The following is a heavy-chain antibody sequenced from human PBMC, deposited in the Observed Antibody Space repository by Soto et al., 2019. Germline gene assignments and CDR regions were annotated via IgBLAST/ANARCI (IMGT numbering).Heavy chain of an antibody. V-gene: IGHV4-59*01. D-gene: IGHD1-26*01. Sequence: SETLSLTCTVSGGSISSYYWSWIRQPPGKGLEWIGYIYYSGSTNYNPSLKSRVTISVDTSKNQFSLKLSSVTAADTAVYYCARSVVGYFDYWGQGTLVTISS. CDR3: ARSVVGYFDY. CDR1: GGSISSYY. CDR2: IYYSGST. J-gene: IGHJ4*02.